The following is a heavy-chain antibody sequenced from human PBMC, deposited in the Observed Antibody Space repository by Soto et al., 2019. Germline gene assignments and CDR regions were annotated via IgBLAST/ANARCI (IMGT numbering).Heavy chain of an antibody. D-gene: IGHD2-2*01. CDR2: ISGSGGST. CDR3: ANPLFGIVVVPAAPSTMDV. Sequence: SLRLSCAASGFTVSSKYMSWVRQAPGKGLEWVSAISGSGGSTYYADSVKGRFTISRDNSKNTLYLQMNSLRAEDTAVYYCANPLFGIVVVPAAPSTMDVWGKGTTVTVSS. V-gene: IGHV3-23*01. CDR1: GFTVSSKY. J-gene: IGHJ6*03.